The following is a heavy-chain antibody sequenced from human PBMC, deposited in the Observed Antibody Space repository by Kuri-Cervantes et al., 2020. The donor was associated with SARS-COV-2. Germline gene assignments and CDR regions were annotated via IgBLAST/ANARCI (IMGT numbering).Heavy chain of an antibody. D-gene: IGHD3-3*01. V-gene: IGHV4-39*01. J-gene: IGHJ6*03. CDR1: GGSISSSNYY. CDR2: IYYSGST. CDR3: ARFGGLLEWLQTTDYYYYMDV. Sequence: GSLRLSCTVSGGSISSSNYYWGWIRQPPGKGLEWIGSIYYSGSTYYNPSLKSRVTISVDTSKNQFSLKLSSVTAADTAVYYCARFGGLLEWLQTTDYYYYMDVWGKGTTVTVSS.